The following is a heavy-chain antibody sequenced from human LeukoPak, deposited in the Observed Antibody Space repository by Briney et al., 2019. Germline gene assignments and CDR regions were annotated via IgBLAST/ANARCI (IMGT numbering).Heavy chain of an antibody. D-gene: IGHD3-9*01. CDR3: ATVNTIFSLSAFDI. CDR2: FDPEDGET. J-gene: IGHJ3*02. Sequence: ASVKASCKVSGYTLTELSMHWVRQAPGKGLEWMGGFDPEDGETIYAQKFQGRVTMTEDTSTDTAYMELSSLRSEDTAVYYCATVNTIFSLSAFDIWGQGTMVTVSS. V-gene: IGHV1-24*01. CDR1: GYTLTELS.